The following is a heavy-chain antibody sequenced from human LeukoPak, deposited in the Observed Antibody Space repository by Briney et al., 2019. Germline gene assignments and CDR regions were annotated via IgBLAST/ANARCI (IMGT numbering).Heavy chain of an antibody. V-gene: IGHV4-59*01. CDR1: GGSISSYY. CDR3: ARDSHDICSGGSCYSHYYYYMDV. CDR2: IYYSGST. Sequence: SETLSLPCTVSGGSISSYYWSWIRQPPGKGLEWIGYIYYSGSTNYNPSLKSRVTISVDTSKNQFSLKMSSVTAADTAVYYCARDSHDICSGGSCYSHYYYYMDVWGKGTTVTVSS. D-gene: IGHD2-15*01. J-gene: IGHJ6*03.